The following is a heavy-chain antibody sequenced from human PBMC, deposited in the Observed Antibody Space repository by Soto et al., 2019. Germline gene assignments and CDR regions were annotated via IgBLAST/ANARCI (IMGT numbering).Heavy chain of an antibody. J-gene: IGHJ4*02. D-gene: IGHD1-26*01. CDR3: AREMGASLDY. Sequence: QVQLQQWGAGLLKPSETLSLTCAVYGGSFSGYYWSWIRQPPGKGLEWIGEINHSGSTNYNPSLTSRVTISVDTSKNQFSLKLSSVTAADTAVYYCAREMGASLDYWGQGTLVTVSS. V-gene: IGHV4-34*01. CDR1: GGSFSGYY. CDR2: INHSGST.